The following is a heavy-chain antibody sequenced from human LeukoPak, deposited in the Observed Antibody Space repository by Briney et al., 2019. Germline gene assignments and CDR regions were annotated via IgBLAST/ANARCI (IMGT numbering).Heavy chain of an antibody. V-gene: IGHV3-43*02. J-gene: IGHJ4*02. CDR2: TSGDGITT. CDR1: GFTFHNYA. D-gene: IGHD5/OR15-5a*01. CDR3: ARDHVYGGAGY. Sequence: GGSLRLSCAASGFTFHNYAIHCVRQAPGKGLEWVSLTSGDGITTYFADSVKGRFTISRDNSKSSLFLQMNSLRTEDTALYYCARDHVYGGAGYWGQGTLVTVSS.